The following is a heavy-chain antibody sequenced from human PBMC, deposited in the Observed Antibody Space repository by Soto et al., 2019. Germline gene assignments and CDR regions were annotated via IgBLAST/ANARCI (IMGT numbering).Heavy chain of an antibody. D-gene: IGHD1-7*01. J-gene: IGHJ4*02. CDR3: AKAPLVTGTPRGEFDY. CDR1: GFTFSIYA. CDR2: ISGSGDST. Sequence: EVQLLESGGGLVQPGGSLRLSCAASGFTFSIYAMTWVRQAPGKGLEWVSAISGSGDSTYYADSVKGRFTISRDNAKTTRYLQMNSLRADDTAVYYCAKAPLVTGTPRGEFDYWGQGTLVTVSS. V-gene: IGHV3-23*01.